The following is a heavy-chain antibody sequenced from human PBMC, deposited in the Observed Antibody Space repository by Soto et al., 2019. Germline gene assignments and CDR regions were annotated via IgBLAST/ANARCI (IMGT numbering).Heavy chain of an antibody. Sequence: PGGSLRLSCAASGFTFSSYAMSWVRQAPGKGLEWASIISGSAGRTYYADSVKGRFTVSRDNSKNTLYLQMNSLRAEDTAVYYYAKVSSARVLYSGMDVWGQRAAVTISS. CDR3: AKVSSARVLYSGMDV. D-gene: IGHD3-3*01. V-gene: IGHV3-23*01. J-gene: IGHJ6*02. CDR2: ISGSAGRT. CDR1: GFTFSSYA.